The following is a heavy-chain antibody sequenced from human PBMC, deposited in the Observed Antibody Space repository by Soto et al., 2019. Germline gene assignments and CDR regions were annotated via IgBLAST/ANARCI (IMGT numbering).Heavy chain of an antibody. CDR2: IIPILGIA. CDR3: ARYCSGGSCHHDAFDI. V-gene: IGHV1-69*02. CDR1: GGTFSSYT. D-gene: IGHD2-15*01. J-gene: IGHJ3*02. Sequence: QVQLVQSGAEVKKPGSSVKVSCKASGGTFSSYTISWVRQAPGQGLEWMGRIIPILGIANYAQKFQGRVTITADKSTSTAYMELSSLRSEDTAVYYCARYCSGGSCHHDAFDIWGQGTMVTVSS.